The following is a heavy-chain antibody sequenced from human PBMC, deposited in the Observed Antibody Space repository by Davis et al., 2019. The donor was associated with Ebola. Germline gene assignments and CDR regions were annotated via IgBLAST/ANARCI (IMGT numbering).Heavy chain of an antibody. CDR2: INSDGSST. CDR3: ARDPLIIGDATTDS. CDR1: GFTFSSYW. V-gene: IGHV3-74*01. D-gene: IGHD2/OR15-2a*01. J-gene: IGHJ5*01. Sequence: PGGSLRLSCAASGFTFSSYWMHWVRQAPGKGLVWVSRINSDGSSTSYADSVKGRFTISRDNAKNSLFLQMNSLRADDTAVYYCARDPLIIGDATTDSWGQGTLVTVSS.